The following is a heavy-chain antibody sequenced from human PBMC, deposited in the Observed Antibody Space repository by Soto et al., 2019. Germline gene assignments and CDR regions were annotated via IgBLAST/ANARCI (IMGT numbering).Heavy chain of an antibody. Sequence: GGSLRLSCAASGFTFSSYAMHWVRQAPGKGLEWVAVISYDGSNKYYADSVKGRFTISRDNSKNTLYLQMNSLRAEDTAVYYCARVDLELHYYYYYGMDVWGQGTTVTVSS. CDR3: ARVDLELHYYYYYGMDV. V-gene: IGHV3-30-3*01. J-gene: IGHJ6*02. CDR1: GFTFSSYA. D-gene: IGHD1-7*01. CDR2: ISYDGSNK.